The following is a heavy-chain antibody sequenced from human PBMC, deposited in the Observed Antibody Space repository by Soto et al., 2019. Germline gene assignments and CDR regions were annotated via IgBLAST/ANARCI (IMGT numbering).Heavy chain of an antibody. CDR2: ISSSSSYI. V-gene: IGHV3-21*01. CDR1: GFTFSSYS. Sequence: GGSLRLSCTASGFTFSSYSMNWVRQAPGKGLEWVSSISSSSSYIYYADSVKGRFTISRDNAKNSLYLQMNSLRAEDTAVYYCARVGAGGYDSYYYYGMDVWGQGTTVTVSS. D-gene: IGHD5-12*01. CDR3: ARVGAGGYDSYYYYGMDV. J-gene: IGHJ6*02.